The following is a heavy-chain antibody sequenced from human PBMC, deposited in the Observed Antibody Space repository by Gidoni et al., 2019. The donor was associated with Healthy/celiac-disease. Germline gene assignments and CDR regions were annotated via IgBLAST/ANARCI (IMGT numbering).Heavy chain of an antibody. J-gene: IGHJ4*02. D-gene: IGHD5-12*01. V-gene: IGHV3-23*01. Sequence: EVQLLESGGGLVQPGGSLRLSCAASGFTFSSYAMSWVRQAPGKGLGWVSSISGSGGSTYYADSVKGRFTISRDNSKNTLYLQMNSLRAEDTAVYYCANGEMATITSYFDYWGQGTLVTVSS. CDR2: ISGSGGST. CDR3: ANGEMATITSYFDY. CDR1: GFTFSSYA.